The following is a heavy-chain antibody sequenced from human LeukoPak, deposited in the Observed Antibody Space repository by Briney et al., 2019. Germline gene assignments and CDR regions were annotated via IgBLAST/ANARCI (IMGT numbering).Heavy chain of an antibody. D-gene: IGHD2-2*02. V-gene: IGHV3-30-3*01. Sequence: HPGGSLRLSCAASGFTFSSYAMHWVRQAPGKGLEWVAVISYDGSNKYYADSVKGRFTISRDNSKNTLYLQMNSLRAEDTAVYYCARDKAVGASGYCSSTSCYTGAFDIWGQGTMVTVSS. CDR1: GFTFSSYA. J-gene: IGHJ3*02. CDR3: ARDKAVGASGYCSSTSCYTGAFDI. CDR2: ISYDGSNK.